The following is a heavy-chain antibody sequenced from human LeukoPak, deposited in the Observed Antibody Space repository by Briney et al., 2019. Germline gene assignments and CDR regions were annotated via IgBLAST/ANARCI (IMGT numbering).Heavy chain of an antibody. D-gene: IGHD3-22*01. CDR1: GGSISSYY. Sequence: SETLSLTCTVSGGSISSYYWSWIRQPPGKGLEWIGYIYYSGSTNYNPSLKSRVTISVDTSKNQFSLKLSSVTAADTAVCYCARARADYYDSSGYWDAFDIWGQGTMVTVSS. J-gene: IGHJ3*02. CDR2: IYYSGST. CDR3: ARARADYYDSSGYWDAFDI. V-gene: IGHV4-59*01.